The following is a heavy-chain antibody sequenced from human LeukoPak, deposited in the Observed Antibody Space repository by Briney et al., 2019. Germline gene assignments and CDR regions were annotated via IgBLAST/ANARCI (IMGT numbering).Heavy chain of an antibody. D-gene: IGHD2-21*02. J-gene: IGHJ4*02. Sequence: GGSLRLSCAASGFTFSSYWMHWVRQAPGKGLVWVSRINSDGTIIGYADSMKGRFTISRDNAKDTLNLQMNSLRADDTAVYYCARSMYCGGDCYYYFDYWGQGTLVTVSS. CDR1: GFTFSSYW. V-gene: IGHV3-74*01. CDR2: INSDGTII. CDR3: ARSMYCGGDCYYYFDY.